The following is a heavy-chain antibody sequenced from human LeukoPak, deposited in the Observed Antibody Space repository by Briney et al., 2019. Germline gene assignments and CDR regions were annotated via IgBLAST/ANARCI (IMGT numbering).Heavy chain of an antibody. CDR3: ARGPGGTGTPTGFDY. Sequence: ASVKVSCKASGYSFTSNYIHWVRQAPGQGLEWMGMIYPRDGSTSYAQKFQGRVTMTRDTSISTAYMELSRLRSDDTAVYYCARGPGGTGTPTGFDYWGQGTLVTVSS. CDR2: IYPRDGST. D-gene: IGHD1-1*01. J-gene: IGHJ4*02. V-gene: IGHV1-2*02. CDR1: GYSFTSNY.